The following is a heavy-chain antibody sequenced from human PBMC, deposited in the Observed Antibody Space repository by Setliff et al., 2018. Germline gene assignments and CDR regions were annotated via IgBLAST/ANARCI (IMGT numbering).Heavy chain of an antibody. J-gene: IGHJ4*02. Sequence: SVKVSCKASGGILRSYSLNWVRQAPGQGLEWMGGIIPVVGTPNYVQKFQGRVTISTDESTTTSYMELSSLRSEDTAVYYCAREAPGYNYNDYFDYWGQGTLVTVSS. CDR2: IIPVVGTP. D-gene: IGHD5-12*01. V-gene: IGHV1-69*05. CDR1: GGILRSYS. CDR3: AREAPGYNYNDYFDY.